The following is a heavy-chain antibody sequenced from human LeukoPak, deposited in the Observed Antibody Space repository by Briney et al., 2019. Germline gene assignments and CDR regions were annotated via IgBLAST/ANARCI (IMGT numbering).Heavy chain of an antibody. D-gene: IGHD1-1*01. Sequence: GGSLRLSCAASGLIFSSYEMNWVRQAPGKGLEWVSYINSSGTIIYYADSVKGRFTISRDYAKNSLYLQMNSLRAEDTAVYYCARESGSATWYSGMDVWAQGTTVTVSS. CDR1: GLIFSSYE. CDR3: ARESGSATWYSGMDV. J-gene: IGHJ6*02. V-gene: IGHV3-48*03. CDR2: INSSGTII.